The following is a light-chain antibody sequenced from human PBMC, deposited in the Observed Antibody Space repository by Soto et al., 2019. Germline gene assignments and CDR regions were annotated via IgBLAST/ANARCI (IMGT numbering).Light chain of an antibody. V-gene: IGKV3-15*01. CDR1: QSVSSN. Sequence: TNSPYTLSWSTGDRATLSCRASQSVSSNLAWYQQKPGQAPRLLIYGASTRATGIPARFSGSGSGTEFTLTISCLQSEDFTVYCCQQAKKWLKRFGQRTKVEIK. CDR3: QQAKKWLKR. J-gene: IGKJ1*01. CDR2: GAS.